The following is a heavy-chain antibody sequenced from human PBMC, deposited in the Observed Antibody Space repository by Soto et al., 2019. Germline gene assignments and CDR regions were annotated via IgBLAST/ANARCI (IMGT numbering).Heavy chain of an antibody. Sequence: GGSLRLSCAASGFTFSRYSMNWVRQAPGKGLEWISYSSNSGSFTRYADSVKGRFTISRDNSKNTLYLQMNSLRAEDTAVYYCAKAPTMVRGVIIPFDYWGQGTLVTVSS. CDR1: GFTFSRYS. CDR2: SSNSGSFT. V-gene: IGHV3-21*05. J-gene: IGHJ4*02. CDR3: AKAPTMVRGVIIPFDY. D-gene: IGHD3-10*01.